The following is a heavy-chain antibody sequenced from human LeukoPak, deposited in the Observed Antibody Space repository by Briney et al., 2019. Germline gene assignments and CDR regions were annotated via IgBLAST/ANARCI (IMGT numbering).Heavy chain of an antibody. D-gene: IGHD3-22*01. CDR3: ARYYYDSSGYYYFDF. V-gene: IGHV3-11*01. Sequence: GGSLRLSCAASGFNFRDYYMSWIRQAPGKGLEYISYSSGSGSSTYYADSVKGRFTISRDNAKNSLSLQMNSLRAEDTAVYFCARYYYDSSGYYYFDFWGQGTLVTVSS. J-gene: IGHJ4*02. CDR2: SSGSGSST. CDR1: GFNFRDYY.